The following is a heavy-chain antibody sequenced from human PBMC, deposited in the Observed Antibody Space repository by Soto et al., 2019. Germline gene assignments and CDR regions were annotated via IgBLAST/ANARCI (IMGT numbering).Heavy chain of an antibody. Sequence: GGSLRLSCAASGFTFSTYGMHWVRQAPGKGLEWVAVMGNDGITTFYADSVKGRFTISRDNSKNTLFLQMNSLRAHDTAVYYCAKEFQWELHAFDIWGQGTMVTVSS. CDR2: MGNDGITT. CDR3: AKEFQWELHAFDI. D-gene: IGHD1-26*01. J-gene: IGHJ3*02. CDR1: GFTFSTYG. V-gene: IGHV3-30*02.